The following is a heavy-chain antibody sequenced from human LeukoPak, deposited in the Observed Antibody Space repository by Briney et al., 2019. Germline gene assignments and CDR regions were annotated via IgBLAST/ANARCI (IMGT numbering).Heavy chain of an antibody. CDR2: IYYSGST. CDR3: ARDYYDSSGYYN. V-gene: IGHV4-39*02. CDR1: GGAIGSSSYY. J-gene: IGHJ4*02. Sequence: SETLSLTCTVSGGAIGSSSYYWGWIRQPPGKGLEWIGSIYYSGSTYYNPSLKSRVTISVDTSKNQFSLKLSSVTAADTAVYYCARDYYDSSGYYNWGQGTLVTVSS. D-gene: IGHD3-22*01.